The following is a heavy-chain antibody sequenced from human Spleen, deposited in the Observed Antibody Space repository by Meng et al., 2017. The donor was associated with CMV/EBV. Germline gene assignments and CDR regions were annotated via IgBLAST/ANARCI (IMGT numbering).Heavy chain of an antibody. J-gene: IGHJ3*02. CDR3: ARGREQYSSGWGDAFDI. CDR1: GFTVSSNY. CDR2: IYSGGST. Sequence: GESLKISCAASGFTVSSNYMSWVRQAPGKGLEWVSVIYSGGSTYYADSVKGRFTISRDNAKNSLYLQMNSLRAEDTAVYYCARGREQYSSGWGDAFDIWGQGTTVTVSS. D-gene: IGHD6-19*01. V-gene: IGHV3-53*01.